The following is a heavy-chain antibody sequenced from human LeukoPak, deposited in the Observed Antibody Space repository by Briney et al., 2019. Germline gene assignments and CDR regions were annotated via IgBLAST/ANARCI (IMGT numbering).Heavy chain of an antibody. CDR1: GFIFSSYG. D-gene: IGHD5-24*01. V-gene: IGHV3-30*18. J-gene: IGHJ4*02. Sequence: GGSLRLSCAASGFIFSSYGMHWVRQAPGKGLEWVAVISYDGSNKYYADSVKGRFTISRDNSKNTLYLQMNSLRAEDTAVYYCAKDTGEMATIYGYWGQGTLVTVSS. CDR2: ISYDGSNK. CDR3: AKDTGEMATIYGY.